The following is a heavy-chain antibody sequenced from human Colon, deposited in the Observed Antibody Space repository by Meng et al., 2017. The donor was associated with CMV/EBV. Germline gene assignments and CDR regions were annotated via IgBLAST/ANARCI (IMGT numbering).Heavy chain of an antibody. V-gene: IGHV3-7*01. D-gene: IGHD6-19*01. Sequence: ESRKISGAASTFIFSDYWMSWVRQAPGKGLEWVANINPGGSEKYYVDSVKGRFTISRDNAKNSLYLHLSSLRAEDTAVYYCATGKAVAGKSYYYYGMGLWGQGTTVTVSS. CDR2: INPGGSEK. CDR3: ATGKAVAGKSYYYYGMGL. CDR1: TFIFSDYW. J-gene: IGHJ6*02.